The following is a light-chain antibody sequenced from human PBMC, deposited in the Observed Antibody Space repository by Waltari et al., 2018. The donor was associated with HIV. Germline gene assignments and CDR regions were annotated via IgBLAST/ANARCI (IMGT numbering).Light chain of an antibody. CDR1: SSAVGGYDS. Sequence: QSALTQPRSVSGSPGQSVTVPCTEASSAVGGYDSVSWYQQHPGKAPKLIIYDVTKRPSGVPGRVSGSRSGDTASLTISGLQADDEADYYCCSYAGSYSYVFGAGTRVIVL. J-gene: IGLJ1*01. CDR2: DVT. CDR3: CSYAGSYSYV. V-gene: IGLV2-11*01.